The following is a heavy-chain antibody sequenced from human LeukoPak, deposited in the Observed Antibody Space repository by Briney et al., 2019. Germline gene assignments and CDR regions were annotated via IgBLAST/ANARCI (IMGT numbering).Heavy chain of an antibody. CDR1: GFTLSRDS. D-gene: IGHD4-17*01. CDR3: AREDLDYGDPVD. J-gene: IGHJ4*02. Sequence: GGSLRLSCAASGFTLSRDSMNWVRQAPGKGLEWISYISYDSGIRYYADSVRGRFTISRDNAKNSLYLQMHSLRAEDTAVYYCAREDLDYGDPVDWGQGTLVTVSS. V-gene: IGHV3-48*01. CDR2: ISYDSGIR.